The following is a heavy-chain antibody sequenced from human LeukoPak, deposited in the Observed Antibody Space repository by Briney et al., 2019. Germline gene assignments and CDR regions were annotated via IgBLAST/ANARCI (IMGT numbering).Heavy chain of an antibody. Sequence: GGSLRLSCAASGFTFSSYSMNWVRQAPGKGLEWVSYISSSSSTIYYADSVKGRFTISRDNAKNLLYLQMNSLRAEDTAVYYCGRDYEERTTDYWGQGTLATVSS. CDR3: GRDYEERTTDY. J-gene: IGHJ4*02. CDR2: ISSSSSTI. D-gene: IGHD3-16*01. CDR1: GFTFSSYS. V-gene: IGHV3-48*04.